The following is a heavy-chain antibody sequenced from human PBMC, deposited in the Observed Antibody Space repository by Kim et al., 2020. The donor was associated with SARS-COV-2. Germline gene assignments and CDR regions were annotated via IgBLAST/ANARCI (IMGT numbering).Heavy chain of an antibody. Sequence: NYIPSLKRRVTISVDTSKNQLSLRLSSVTAADTAVYYCATSSLCGGDCYSDWGQGTLVTVSS. J-gene: IGHJ4*02. CDR3: ATSSLCGGDCYSD. V-gene: IGHV4-4*06. D-gene: IGHD2-21*02.